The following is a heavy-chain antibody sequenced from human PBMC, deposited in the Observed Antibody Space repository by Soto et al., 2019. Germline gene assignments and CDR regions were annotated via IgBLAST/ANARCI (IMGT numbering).Heavy chain of an antibody. CDR1: GGTFSSYA. Sequence: ASVKVSCKASGGTFSSYAISWVRQAPGQGLEWMGGIIPIFGTANYAQKFQGRVTITADESTSTAYMELSSLRSEDTAVYYCARESGGDYYDSSGPPPFDYWGQGTLVTSPQ. CDR2: IIPIFGTA. J-gene: IGHJ4*02. V-gene: IGHV1-69*13. D-gene: IGHD3-22*01. CDR3: ARESGGDYYDSSGPPPFDY.